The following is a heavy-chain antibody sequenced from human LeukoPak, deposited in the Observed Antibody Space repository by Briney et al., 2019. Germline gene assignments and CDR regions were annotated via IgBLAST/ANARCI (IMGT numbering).Heavy chain of an antibody. D-gene: IGHD5-12*01. CDR3: VTGGSPYSYHYYMDV. CDR2: IYYSGST. Sequence: SETLSLTCTVSGGSISSYYWSWIRQPPGKGLEWIGYIYYSGSTNYNPSLKSRVTISVDTSKNQFSLKLRSVTAADTAVYYCVTGGSPYSYHYYMDVWGKGTTVTVSS. V-gene: IGHV4-59*01. J-gene: IGHJ6*03. CDR1: GGSISSYY.